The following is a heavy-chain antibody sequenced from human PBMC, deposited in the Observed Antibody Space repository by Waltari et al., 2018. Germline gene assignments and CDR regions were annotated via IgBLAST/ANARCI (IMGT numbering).Heavy chain of an antibody. V-gene: IGHV3-21*01. CDR2: ISGDSRFI. CDR3: ARDRRGYFDY. D-gene: IGHD3-16*01. CDR1: GFTFSGYS. J-gene: IGHJ4*02. Sequence: EVQLVESGGGLVKPGGSLRLSCEASGFTFSGYSMNWVRQAPGKGLEWVSSISGDSRFIYYADSVNGRFTISRDDAKNSVYLQMNSLRVEDTAVYYCARDRRGYFDYWGPGTLVSVSS.